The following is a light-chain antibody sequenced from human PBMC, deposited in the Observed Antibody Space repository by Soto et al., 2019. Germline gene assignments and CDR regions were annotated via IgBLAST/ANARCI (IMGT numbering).Light chain of an antibody. Sequence: QAVLAQPPSASGSPGQSVTISCTGSGSDIGAYKFVPWYQQHPGKAPKLVIFGVTERPSGVPDRFSGSKSGNTASLTVSGLQADDEAIYYCYSYAGRNIWVFGGGTKLTVL. CDR3: YSYAGRNIWV. CDR1: GSDIGAYKF. J-gene: IGLJ3*02. CDR2: GVT. V-gene: IGLV2-8*01.